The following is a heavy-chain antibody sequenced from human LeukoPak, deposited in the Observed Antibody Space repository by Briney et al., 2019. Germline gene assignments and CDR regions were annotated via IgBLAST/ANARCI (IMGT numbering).Heavy chain of an antibody. CDR1: GFTFSDYY. D-gene: IGHD3-22*01. CDR3: ARPREDYYDSSGYLNWFDP. CDR2: ISSSGSTI. J-gene: IGHJ5*02. Sequence: GGSLRLSCAASGFTFSDYYMSWIRQAPGKGLKWVSYISSSGSTIYYADSVKGRFTISRDNAKNSLYLQMNSLRAEGTAVYYCARPREDYYDSSGYLNWFDPWGQGTLVTVSS. V-gene: IGHV3-11*04.